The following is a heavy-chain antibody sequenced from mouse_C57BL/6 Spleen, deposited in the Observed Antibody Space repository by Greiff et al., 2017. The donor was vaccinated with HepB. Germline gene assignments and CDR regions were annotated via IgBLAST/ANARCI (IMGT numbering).Heavy chain of an antibody. V-gene: IGHV5-6*02. CDR3: ARDYYEGIVLFDY. Sequence: EVMLVESGGDLVKPGGSLKLSCAASGFTFSSYGMSWVRQTPDKRLEWVATISSGGSYTYYPDSVKGRFTISRDNAKNTLYLQMSSLKSEDTAMYYCARDYYEGIVLFDYWGQGTTLTVSS. J-gene: IGHJ2*01. CDR2: ISSGGSYT. D-gene: IGHD1-1*01. CDR1: GFTFSSYG.